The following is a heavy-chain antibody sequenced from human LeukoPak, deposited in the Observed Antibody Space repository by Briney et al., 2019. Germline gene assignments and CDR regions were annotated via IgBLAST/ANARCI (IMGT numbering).Heavy chain of an antibody. CDR2: ISSSSSYI. V-gene: IGHV3-21*01. CDR1: GFTFSSYS. J-gene: IGHJ3*02. D-gene: IGHD4-17*01. Sequence: GGSLRLSCAASGFTFSSYSMSCVRQAPGKGLEWVSSISSSSSYIYYADSVKGRFTISRDNAKNSLYLQMNSLRAEDTAVYYCARENTVTTWGDAFDIWGQGTMVTVSS. CDR3: ARENTVTTWGDAFDI.